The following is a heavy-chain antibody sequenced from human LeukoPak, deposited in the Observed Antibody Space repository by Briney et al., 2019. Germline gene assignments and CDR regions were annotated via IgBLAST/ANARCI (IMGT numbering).Heavy chain of an antibody. CDR3: ASGYSSGPVY. D-gene: IGHD6-19*01. CDR2: ISSTSTTI. CDR1: GFTFSSSS. J-gene: IGHJ4*02. V-gene: IGHV3-48*04. Sequence: GSSLRLSCAASGFTFSSSSMNWVRQAPGKGLEWVSYISSTSTTIYYADSVKGRFTISRDNAKNSLYLQMNSLRAEDTAVYYCASGYSSGPVYWGQGNLVTVSS.